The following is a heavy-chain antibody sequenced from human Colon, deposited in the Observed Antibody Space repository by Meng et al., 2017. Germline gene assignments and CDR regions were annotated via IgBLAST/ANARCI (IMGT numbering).Heavy chain of an antibody. J-gene: IGHJ4*02. Sequence: GGSLRLSCAASGFTFSHAWMTWVRQVRGKGLEWVGRIRSTTDGETTEYATPVRGRFTNSRDDSKNTLYLQMNSLKTEDTAVYYCTTSVRAYNYDSAGYLYWGQGNWVTVSS. D-gene: IGHD3-22*01. V-gene: IGHV3-15*01. CDR2: IRSTTDGETT. CDR3: TTSVRAYNYDSAGYLY. CDR1: GFTFSHAW.